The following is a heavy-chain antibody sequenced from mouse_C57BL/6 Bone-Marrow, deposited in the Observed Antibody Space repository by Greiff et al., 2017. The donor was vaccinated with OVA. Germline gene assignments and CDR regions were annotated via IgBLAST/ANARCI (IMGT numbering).Heavy chain of an antibody. Sequence: VQLQQSGAELARPGASVKMSCKASGYTFTSYTMHWVKQRPGQGLEWIGYINPSSGYTKYNQKFKDKATLTADKSSSTAYMQLRSLTSEDSAVYYCARGKAIPFADWGQGTLVTVSA. J-gene: IGHJ3*01. CDR3: ARGKAIPFAD. CDR1: GYTFTSYT. D-gene: IGHD3-2*02. V-gene: IGHV1-4*01. CDR2: INPSSGYT.